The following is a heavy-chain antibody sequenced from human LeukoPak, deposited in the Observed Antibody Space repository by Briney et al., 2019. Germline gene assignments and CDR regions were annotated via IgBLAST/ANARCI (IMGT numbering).Heavy chain of an antibody. Sequence: ASVKVSCKTSGYTFRDYEINWVRQAPGLGLEWVAWIHANSGKAGSAQKFQGRVTLTRDTSTETAFMELSGLTSDDSATYFCARGHYGGNRYFDNWGQGTLVTVSS. D-gene: IGHD4-23*01. CDR1: GYTFRDYE. J-gene: IGHJ4*02. V-gene: IGHV1-8*01. CDR3: ARGHYGGNRYFDN. CDR2: IHANSGKA.